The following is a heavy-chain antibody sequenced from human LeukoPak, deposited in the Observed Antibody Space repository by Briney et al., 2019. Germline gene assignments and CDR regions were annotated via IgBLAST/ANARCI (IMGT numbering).Heavy chain of an antibody. CDR1: GGSISSSSYY. J-gene: IGHJ4*02. V-gene: IGHV4-39*07. CDR3: ARVGAAAGLGYFDY. CDR2: IYYSGST. Sequence: PSETLSLTCTVSGGSISSSSYYWGWIRQPPGKGLEWIGSIYYSGSTYYNPSLKSRVTISVDTSKNQFSLKLSSVTAADTAVYYCARVGAAAGLGYFDYWGQGTLVTVSS. D-gene: IGHD6-13*01.